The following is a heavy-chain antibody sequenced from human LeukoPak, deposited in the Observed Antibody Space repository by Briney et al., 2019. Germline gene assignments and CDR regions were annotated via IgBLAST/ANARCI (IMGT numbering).Heavy chain of an antibody. D-gene: IGHD2-2*01. J-gene: IGHJ4*02. Sequence: GGSLRLSCAASGFTVSTYYMTWVRQAPGKGLECVSVIYCGGSTYYADSVKGRFTVSRDNSKNTLYLQMNSLRAEDTAMYYCARGLGYCTSTTCLLPFDYWGQGNRLSVSS. CDR3: ARGLGYCTSTTCLLPFDY. CDR2: IYCGGST. CDR1: GFTVSTYY. V-gene: IGHV3-53*01.